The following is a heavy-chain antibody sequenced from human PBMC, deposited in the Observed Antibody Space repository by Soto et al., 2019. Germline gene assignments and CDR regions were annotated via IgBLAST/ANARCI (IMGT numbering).Heavy chain of an antibody. J-gene: IGHJ4*02. V-gene: IGHV4-30-2*01. D-gene: IGHD4-17*01. CDR1: GGSISSGGYS. CDR3: AGTTTVTTY. CDR2: IYHSGST. Sequence: QLQLQESGSGLVKPSQTLSLTYAVSGGSISSGGYSWSWIRQPPGKGLEWIGYIYHSGSTYYNPSLKSRVTISVDRSKNQFSLKLSSVTAADTAVYYCAGTTTVTTYWGQGTLVTVSS.